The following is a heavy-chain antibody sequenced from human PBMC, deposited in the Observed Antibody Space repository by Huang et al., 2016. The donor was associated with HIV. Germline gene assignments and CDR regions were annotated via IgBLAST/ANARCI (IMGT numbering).Heavy chain of an antibody. D-gene: IGHD3-16*01. V-gene: IGHV3-7*01. CDR3: TRLWHPLSEFDH. CDR2: INQEGSEK. J-gene: IGHJ4*02. CDR1: GFTFTTSW. Sequence: VQLVESGGGLVQPGGSLIVSCEASGFTFTTSWMSWVRQAPGKGLEWVANINQEGSEKDYVGSVKGRFTISRDNAQKSLYLQMNSLRDDDTAVYYCTRLWHPLSEFDHWGQGTLVIVSS.